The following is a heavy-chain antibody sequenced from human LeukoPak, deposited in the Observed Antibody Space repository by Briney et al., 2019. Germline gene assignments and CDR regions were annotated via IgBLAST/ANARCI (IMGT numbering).Heavy chain of an antibody. CDR3: ARAVGGWYRGDALFDY. CDR1: GYSFTSYW. CDR2: IYPGDSDT. V-gene: IGHV5-51*01. J-gene: IGHJ4*02. Sequence: RGESLKISCKGSGYSFTSYWIGWVRQMPGKGLEWMGIIYPGDSDTRYSPSLQGQVTISADKSISTAYLQWSSLKASDTAMYYCARAVGGWYRGDALFDYWGQGTLVTVSS. D-gene: IGHD6-19*01.